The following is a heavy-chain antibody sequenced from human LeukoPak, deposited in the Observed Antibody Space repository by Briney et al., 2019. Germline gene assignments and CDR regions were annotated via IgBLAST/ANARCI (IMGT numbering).Heavy chain of an antibody. D-gene: IGHD1-26*01. V-gene: IGHV3-9*01. CDR3: AKREHLDY. CDR1: GFTFDDYA. Sequence: GGSLRLSCAASGFTFDDYAMHWVRQAPGKGLEWVSGISWNSGSIGYADSVKGRFTISRDNAKNSLYLQMNSLRAEDTALYYCAKREHLDYWGQGTLVTVSS. J-gene: IGHJ4*02. CDR2: ISWNSGSI.